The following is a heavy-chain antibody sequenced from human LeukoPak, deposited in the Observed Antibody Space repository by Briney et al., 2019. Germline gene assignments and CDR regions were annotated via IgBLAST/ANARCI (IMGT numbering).Heavy chain of an antibody. Sequence: PGGCLRLSCAASGFTFSDYYMSWIRQAPGKGLEWVSYISSSGSTIYYADSAKGRFTISRENAKNSLCLRMNSLRAEDTAVYYCARCTSYDFWSCYSLDYWGQGTLVTVSS. J-gene: IGHJ4*02. D-gene: IGHD3-3*01. CDR2: ISSSGSTI. CDR3: ARCTSYDFWSCYSLDY. CDR1: GFTFSDYY. V-gene: IGHV3-11*04.